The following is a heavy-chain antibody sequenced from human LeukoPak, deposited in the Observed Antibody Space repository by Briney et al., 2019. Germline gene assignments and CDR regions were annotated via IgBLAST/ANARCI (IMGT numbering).Heavy chain of an antibody. D-gene: IGHD4-11*01. V-gene: IGHV3-74*01. CDR1: GFIFTTYW. Sequence: GGSLRLSCEASGFIFTTYWIHWVRQGPGKGLVWVSRIKYDGSTSNYADSVKGRFTISRDNAKNTVYLQMNSLRVEDTAVYSCARGALYQYHLDYRGWGQGTLVTVSS. J-gene: IGHJ4*02. CDR2: IKYDGSTS. CDR3: ARGALYQYHLDYRG.